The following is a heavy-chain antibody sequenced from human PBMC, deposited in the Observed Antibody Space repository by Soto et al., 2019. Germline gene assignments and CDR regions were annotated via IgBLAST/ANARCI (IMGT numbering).Heavy chain of an antibody. Sequence: LRLSCAASGFTFDDYGMSWVRQAPGKGLEWVSGINWNGGSTGYADSVKGRFTISRDNAKNSLYLQMNSLRAEDTALYHCARALGIAAAGTFDYWGQGTLVTVSS. CDR1: GFTFDDYG. CDR3: ARALGIAAAGTFDY. V-gene: IGHV3-20*01. D-gene: IGHD6-13*01. CDR2: INWNGGST. J-gene: IGHJ4*02.